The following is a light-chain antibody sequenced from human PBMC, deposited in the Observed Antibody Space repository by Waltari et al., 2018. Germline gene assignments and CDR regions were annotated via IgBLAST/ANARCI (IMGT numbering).Light chain of an antibody. J-gene: IGKJ1*01. CDR2: AAS. CDR1: QSVSRS. Sequence: DIVLTQSPRTLSLSPGESATLSCRASQSVSRSFAWYQQKPGQAPRLLIYAASTRATGIPDRFSGSGSGTDFSLTISRLEPEDFAVYYCQNHERLPAMFGQGTKVEIK. CDR3: QNHERLPAM. V-gene: IGKV3-20*01.